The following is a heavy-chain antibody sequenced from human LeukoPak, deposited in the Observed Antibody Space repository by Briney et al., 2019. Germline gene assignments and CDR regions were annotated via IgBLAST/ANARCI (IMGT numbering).Heavy chain of an antibody. CDR3: ARGPDYGGNAGEGYCDY. CDR2: INAGNGNT. J-gene: IGHJ4*02. V-gene: IGHV1-3*01. CDR1: GYTFTSYA. D-gene: IGHD4-23*01. Sequence: GASVKVSCKAAGYTFTSYAKHWVRQAPGQRLEWMGWINAGNGNTKYSQKFQGRVTITRDTSASTAYMELSSLRSEDTAVYYCARGPDYGGNAGEGYCDYWGQGTLVTVSS.